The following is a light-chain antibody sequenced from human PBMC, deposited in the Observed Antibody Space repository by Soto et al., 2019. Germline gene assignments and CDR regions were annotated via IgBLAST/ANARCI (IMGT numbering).Light chain of an antibody. V-gene: IGLV2-14*01. CDR2: DVS. J-gene: IGLJ2*01. CDR1: SSDVGGYNY. CDR3: SSYTSSSLGG. Sequence: QSVLTQPASVSGSPGQSITISCTGTSSDVGGYNYVSWYQQHPGKAPKLMIYDVSNRPSGVSNRFSGSKSGNTASLTISGLQAEDEADYYCSSYTSSSLGGFGGGTKLTVL.